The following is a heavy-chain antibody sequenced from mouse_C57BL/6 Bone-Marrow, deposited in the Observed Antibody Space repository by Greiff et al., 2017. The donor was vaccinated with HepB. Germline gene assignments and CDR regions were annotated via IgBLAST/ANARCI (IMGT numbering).Heavy chain of an antibody. D-gene: IGHD1-1*01. CDR3: ARLGAHYYSSSFDY. CDR2: ISSGGSYT. V-gene: IGHV5-6*01. Sequence: EVKLMESGGDLVKPGGSLKLSCAASGFTFSSYGMSWVRQTPDKRLEWVATISSGGSYTYYPDSVKGRFTISRDNAKNTLYLQMSSLKSEDTAMYYCARLGAHYYSSSFDYWGQGTTLTVSS. CDR1: GFTFSSYG. J-gene: IGHJ2*01.